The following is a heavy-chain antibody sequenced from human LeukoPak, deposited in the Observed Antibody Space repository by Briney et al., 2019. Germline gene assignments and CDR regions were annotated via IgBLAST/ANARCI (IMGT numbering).Heavy chain of an antibody. Sequence: SETLSLTCIVSGGSISSYYWSWIRQPAGKGLECIGHIYSSGSTIYNPSLKSRVTVSVDTSKNQFSLKLSSVTAADTAVYYCAREDWDTATRNWYFDLWGRGTLVTVSS. CDR1: GGSISSYY. CDR2: IYSSGST. CDR3: AREDWDTATRNWYFDL. D-gene: IGHD5-18*01. V-gene: IGHV4-4*07. J-gene: IGHJ2*01.